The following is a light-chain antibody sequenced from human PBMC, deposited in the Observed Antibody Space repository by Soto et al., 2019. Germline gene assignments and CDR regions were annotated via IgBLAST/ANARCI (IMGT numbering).Light chain of an antibody. CDR3: QYYDNTLSGSRV. V-gene: IGLV1-40*01. CDR1: SSNIGSPYD. Sequence: QSVLTQPPSVSGAPGQRITISCTGSSSNIGSPYDVHWYQLLPGTAPKLLIYGDNNRPSGIPDRFSGSKSGTSASLAITGLRAEDEADYDCQYYDNTLSGSRVFVTGPKLTVL. J-gene: IGLJ1*01. CDR2: GDN.